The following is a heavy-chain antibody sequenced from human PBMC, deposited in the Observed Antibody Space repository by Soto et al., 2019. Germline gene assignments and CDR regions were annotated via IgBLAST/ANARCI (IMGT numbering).Heavy chain of an antibody. CDR1: GFTFNNAR. CDR3: TTIGTEVLVLSTGPYWYFDL. V-gene: IGHV3-15*01. J-gene: IGHJ2*01. CDR2: VKSKAEGGTT. Sequence: EVQLVESGGGLVKPGGSLRLSCAASGFTFNNARMSWVRQASGKGLEWVGRVKSKAEGGTTDYAAPVKGRFTISRDDSKNTVYLQMNSLKTEDTGLYYCTTIGTEVLVLSTGPYWYFDLWGRGSLVSVSS. D-gene: IGHD3-22*01.